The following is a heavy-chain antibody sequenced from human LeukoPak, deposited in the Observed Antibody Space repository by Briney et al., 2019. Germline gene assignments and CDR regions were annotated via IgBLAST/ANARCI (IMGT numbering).Heavy chain of an antibody. J-gene: IGHJ4*02. CDR3: ARSERSGYYYFDS. V-gene: IGHV3-53*01. CDR2: IYSGGRT. D-gene: IGHD5-12*01. CDR1: GFTVSSNY. Sequence: PGGSLRLSCAGSGFTVSSNYMNWVRQAPGKGLEWVSVIYSGGRTYYADSMKGRFTISRDNSKNTLYLQMNSLRAEDTAMYYCARSERSGYYYFDSWGQGTLVTVSS.